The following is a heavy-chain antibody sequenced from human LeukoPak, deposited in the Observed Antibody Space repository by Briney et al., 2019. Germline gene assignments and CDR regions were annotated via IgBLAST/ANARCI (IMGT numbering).Heavy chain of an antibody. CDR2: IYHSGST. V-gene: IGHV4-4*02. J-gene: IGHJ6*02. CDR1: GGSITSDNW. Sequence: PSETLSLTCAVSGGSITSDNWWTWVRQPPGKGLEWIGAIYHSGSTDYNPSLKKRVTISVDKSKNQFSLRLNSVTAADTAVYFCARDRDGMGVWGQGTTVTVSS. CDR3: ARDRDGMGV.